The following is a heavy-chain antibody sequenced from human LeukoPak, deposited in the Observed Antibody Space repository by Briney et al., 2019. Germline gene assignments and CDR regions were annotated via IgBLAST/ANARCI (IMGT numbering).Heavy chain of an antibody. Sequence: GGSLRLSCAASGFTFSSYGMHWVRQAPGKGLEWVAFIRYDGSNKDYADSVRGRFTISRDNSKNTLYLQMNSLRPEDTAVYYCAKDTGWGSCSDYWGQGTLVTVSS. V-gene: IGHV3-30*02. D-gene: IGHD7-27*01. CDR1: GFTFSSYG. J-gene: IGHJ4*02. CDR2: IRYDGSNK. CDR3: AKDTGWGSCSDY.